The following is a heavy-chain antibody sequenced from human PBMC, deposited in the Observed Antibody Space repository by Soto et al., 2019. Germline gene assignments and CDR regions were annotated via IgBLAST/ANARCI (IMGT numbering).Heavy chain of an antibody. CDR1: GGSIISPNW. D-gene: IGHD6-13*01. CDR2: IYHSGST. Sequence: SETLSLTCAVSGGSIISPNWWSWVRQPPGKGLEWIGEIYHSGSTNYNPSLKSRVTISVDKSKNQVSLKLRSVTAADTAMYYCVRDKRAAGTWFDYWGQGTLVTVSS. CDR3: VRDKRAAGTWFDY. V-gene: IGHV4-4*02. J-gene: IGHJ4*02.